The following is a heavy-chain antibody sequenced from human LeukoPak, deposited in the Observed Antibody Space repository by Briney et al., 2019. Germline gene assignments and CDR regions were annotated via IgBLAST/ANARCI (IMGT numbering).Heavy chain of an antibody. V-gene: IGHV3-30*03. Sequence: RGSLRLSCAASGFAFSSYGMHWVRQAPGKGLEWVALISYDGNIKYYADSVKGRFTISRDNSNNMLYLQVNSLRVEDTAVYHCASEFRMGHSGWSGYFQLWGQGTLATVSS. CDR3: ASEFRMGHSGWSGYFQL. CDR2: ISYDGNIK. J-gene: IGHJ1*01. D-gene: IGHD6-19*01. CDR1: GFAFSSYG.